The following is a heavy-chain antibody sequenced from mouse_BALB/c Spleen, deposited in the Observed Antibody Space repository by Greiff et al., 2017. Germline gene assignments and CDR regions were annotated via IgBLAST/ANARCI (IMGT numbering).Heavy chain of an antibody. J-gene: IGHJ3*01. D-gene: IGHD4-1*01. CDR3: TRELTGSFAY. CDR1: GYTFTSYW. V-gene: IGHV1-69*02. CDR2: IYPSDSYT. Sequence: VQLQQPGAELVRPGASVKLSCKASGYTFTSYWINWVKQRPGQGLEWIGNIYPSDSYTNYNQKFKDKATLTVDKSSSTAYMQLSSPTSEDSAVYYCTRELTGSFAYWGQGTLVTVSA.